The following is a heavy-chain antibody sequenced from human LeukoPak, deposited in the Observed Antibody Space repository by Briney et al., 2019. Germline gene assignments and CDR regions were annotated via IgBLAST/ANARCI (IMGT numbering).Heavy chain of an antibody. CDR1: GFTFSSYS. CDR3: ARDGGDFDY. Sequence: PGGSLRLYCAASGFTFSSYSMNWVRQAPGKGLEWVSSISSSSSYIYYAASVKGRFTISRDNAKNSLYLQMNSLRAEDTAVYYCARDGGDFDYWGEGTLVTVSS. V-gene: IGHV3-21*01. J-gene: IGHJ4*02. CDR2: ISSSSSYI. D-gene: IGHD4-17*01.